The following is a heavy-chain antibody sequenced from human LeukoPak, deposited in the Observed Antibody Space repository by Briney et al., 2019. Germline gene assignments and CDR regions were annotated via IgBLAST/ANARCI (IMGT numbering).Heavy chain of an antibody. CDR3: ARTSTGYSSGNDL. J-gene: IGHJ2*01. CDR1: GYTFTGYY. CDR2: INPNSGGT. Sequence: GASVKVSCKASGYTFTGYYTHWVRQAPGQGLEWMGRINPNSGGTNYAQKFQGRVTMTRDTSISTAYMELSRLRSDDTAVYYCARTSTGYSSGNDLWGRGTLVTVSS. D-gene: IGHD6-19*01. V-gene: IGHV1-2*06.